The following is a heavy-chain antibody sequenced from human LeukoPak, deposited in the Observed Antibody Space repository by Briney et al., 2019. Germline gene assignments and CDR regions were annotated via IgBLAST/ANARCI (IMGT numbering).Heavy chain of an antibody. Sequence: ASVKVSCKASGYTFTGYYMHWVRQAPGQGLEWMGWINPNSGGTNYAQKFQGRVTMTRDTSISTAYMELSRLRSDDTAVYYCARERPISGSRKLGFGYWGQGTLVTVSS. CDR2: INPNSGGT. J-gene: IGHJ4*02. D-gene: IGHD3-10*01. V-gene: IGHV1-2*02. CDR1: GYTFTGYY. CDR3: ARERPISGSRKLGFGY.